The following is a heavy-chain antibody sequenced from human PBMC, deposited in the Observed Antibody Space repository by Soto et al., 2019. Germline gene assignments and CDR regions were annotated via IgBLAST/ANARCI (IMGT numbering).Heavy chain of an antibody. CDR3: ASMGYHYGSGSYPLDY. V-gene: IGHV4-59*08. Sequence: QVQLQESGPGLVKPSETLSLTCTVSGGSISSYYWTWIRQPPGKGLEWIGFMYNSGSTHYNPSLKSRVTISLATSKNQFSLNLSSVTAADTAVYYCASMGYHYGSGSYPLDYWGQGTLVTVSS. D-gene: IGHD3-10*01. CDR1: GGSISSYY. J-gene: IGHJ4*02. CDR2: MYNSGST.